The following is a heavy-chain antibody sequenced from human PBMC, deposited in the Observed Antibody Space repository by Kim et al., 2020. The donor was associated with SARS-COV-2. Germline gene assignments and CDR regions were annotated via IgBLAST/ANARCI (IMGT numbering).Heavy chain of an antibody. Sequence: GGSLRLSCAASGFTFSDYYMSWIRQAPGKGLEWVSYISSSSSYTNYADSVKGRFTISRDNAKNSLYLHMNSLRAEDTAVYYCARQSSIAAARDYYYGMDVWGQGTTVTVSS. D-gene: IGHD6-25*01. CDR1: GFTFSDYY. CDR2: ISSSSSYT. J-gene: IGHJ6*02. V-gene: IGHV3-11*03. CDR3: ARQSSIAAARDYYYGMDV.